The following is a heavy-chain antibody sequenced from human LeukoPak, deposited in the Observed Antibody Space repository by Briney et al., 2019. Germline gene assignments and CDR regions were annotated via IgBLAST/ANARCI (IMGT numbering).Heavy chain of an antibody. CDR2: ISYDGSNK. Sequence: QPGRSLRLPCAASGFTFSSYAMHWVRQAPGKGLEWVAVISYDGSNKYYADSVKGRFTISRDNSKNTLYLQMNSLRAEDTAVYYCARDDGYDYWGQGTLVTVSS. V-gene: IGHV3-30*01. CDR1: GFTFSSYA. J-gene: IGHJ4*02. CDR3: ARDDGYDY. D-gene: IGHD5-18*01.